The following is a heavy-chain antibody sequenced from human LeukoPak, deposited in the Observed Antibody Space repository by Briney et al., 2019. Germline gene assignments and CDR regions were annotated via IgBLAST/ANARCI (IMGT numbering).Heavy chain of an antibody. CDR1: GGSISNYY. Sequence: SETLSLTCTVSGGSISNYYWSWIRQPPGKGLEWIGYIYYSGITNYNPSLKSRVTISVDTSKNQFSLKLSSVTAADTAVYYCARFPDFNRFDPWGQGTLVTVSS. J-gene: IGHJ5*02. CDR3: ARFPDFNRFDP. CDR2: IYYSGIT. V-gene: IGHV4-59*01. D-gene: IGHD3/OR15-3a*01.